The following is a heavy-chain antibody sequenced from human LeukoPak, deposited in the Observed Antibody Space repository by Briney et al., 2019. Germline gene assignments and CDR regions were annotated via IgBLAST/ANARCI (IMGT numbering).Heavy chain of an antibody. J-gene: IGHJ4*02. CDR1: GGSISSYY. CDR3: ARASSYYDILTGYYSPFDY. CDR2: FYTSGST. D-gene: IGHD3-9*01. V-gene: IGHV4-4*07. Sequence: SETLSLTCTVSGGSISSYYWSWIRQPAGKGLEWIGRFYTSGSTNYNPSLESRVTMSVDTSKNQFSLKLSSVTAADTAVYYCARASSYYDILTGYYSPFDYWGQGTLVTVSS.